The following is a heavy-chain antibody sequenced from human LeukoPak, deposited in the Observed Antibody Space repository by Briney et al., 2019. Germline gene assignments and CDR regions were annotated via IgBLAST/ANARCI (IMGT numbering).Heavy chain of an antibody. CDR3: ARDQGQGYGDGGAFDI. J-gene: IGHJ3*02. CDR1: GFTVSSNY. D-gene: IGHD4-17*01. V-gene: IGHV3-53*01. Sequence: AGGSLRLSCAASGFTVSSNYMSWVRQAPGKGLEWVSVIYSGGSTYHADSVKGRFTISRDNSKNTLYLQMNSMRAEDTAVYYCARDQGQGYGDGGAFDIWGQGTMVTVSS. CDR2: IYSGGST.